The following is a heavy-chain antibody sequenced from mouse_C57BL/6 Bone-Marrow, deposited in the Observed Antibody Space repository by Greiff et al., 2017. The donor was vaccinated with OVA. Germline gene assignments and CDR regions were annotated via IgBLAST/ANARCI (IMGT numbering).Heavy chain of an antibody. D-gene: IGHD2-5*01. V-gene: IGHV1-72*01. J-gene: IGHJ1*03. CDR2: IDPNSGGT. CDR3: ARRYSNYEYFDV. Sequence: QVQLQQPGAELVKPGASVKMSCKASGYTFTSYWITWVKQRPGRGLEWIGRIDPNSGGTKYNEKFKSKATLTVDKPSSTAYMQLSSLTSEDSAVYYCARRYSNYEYFDVWGTGTTVTVSS. CDR1: GYTFTSYW.